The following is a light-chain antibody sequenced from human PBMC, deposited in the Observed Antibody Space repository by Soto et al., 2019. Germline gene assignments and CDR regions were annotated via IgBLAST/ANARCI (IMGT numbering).Light chain of an antibody. CDR1: QSISTY. CDR3: QQSYSTLPLT. V-gene: IGKV1-39*01. CDR2: AAS. Sequence: DIQMTQSPSSLSASVGDRVTITCRASQSISTYLNWYQQKPGKAPKFLIYAASSLQSGVPSRFXGSGSGTEFTLTISSLQPEDFAIYYCQQSYSTLPLTFGGGTRVEIK. J-gene: IGKJ4*01.